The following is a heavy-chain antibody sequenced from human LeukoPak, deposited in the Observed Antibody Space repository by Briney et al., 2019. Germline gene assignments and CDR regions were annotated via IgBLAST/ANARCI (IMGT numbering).Heavy chain of an antibody. D-gene: IGHD3-22*01. CDR3: ARDSRWLSLKADAFDI. J-gene: IGHJ3*02. CDR2: IIPIFGTA. V-gene: IGHV1-69*13. Sequence: ASVKVSCKASGGTFSSYAISWVRQAPGQGLEWMGGIIPIFGTANYAQKFQGRVTITADESTSTAYMELSSLRSEDTAVYYCARDSRWLSLKADAFDIWGQGTMVTVSS. CDR1: GGTFSSYA.